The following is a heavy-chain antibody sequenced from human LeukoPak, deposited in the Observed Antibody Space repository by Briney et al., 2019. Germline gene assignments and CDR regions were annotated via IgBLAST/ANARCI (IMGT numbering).Heavy chain of an antibody. J-gene: IGHJ6*02. Sequence: SQTLSLTCAISGDGVSSNSAAWNWIRQSPSRGLEWLGRTYYRSKWYNDYAVSVKSRITINPDTSKNQFSLQLNSVTPEDTAVYYCARDGAAAVSDVRYYYGMDVWGQGTTVTVSS. CDR1: GDGVSSNSAA. CDR3: ARDGAAAVSDVRYYYGMDV. D-gene: IGHD6-13*01. V-gene: IGHV6-1*01. CDR2: TYYRSKWYN.